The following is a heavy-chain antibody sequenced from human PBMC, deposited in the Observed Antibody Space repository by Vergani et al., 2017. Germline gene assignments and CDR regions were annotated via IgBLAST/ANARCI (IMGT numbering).Heavy chain of an antibody. Sequence: QVQLVQSGAEVKKPGSSVNVSCKASGGTFSSYAISWVRQAPGQGLEWMGGIIPIFGTANYAQKFQGRVTITADESTSTAYMELSSLRSEDTAVYYCARDRTPAAGPGDAFDIWGQGTMVTVSS. J-gene: IGHJ3*02. D-gene: IGHD6-13*01. CDR1: GGTFSSYA. V-gene: IGHV1-69*01. CDR2: IIPIFGTA. CDR3: ARDRTPAAGPGDAFDI.